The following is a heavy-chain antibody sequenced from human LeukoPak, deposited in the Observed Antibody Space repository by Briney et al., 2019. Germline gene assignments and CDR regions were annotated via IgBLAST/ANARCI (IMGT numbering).Heavy chain of an antibody. J-gene: IGHJ4*02. Sequence: NPSETLSLTCAVYGGSFSGYYWSWIRQPPGKGLEWIGEINHSGSTNYNPSLKSRVTISVDTSKNQFSLKLSSVTAADTAVYYCARGGYYLRRRYYFDYWGQGTLVTVSS. V-gene: IGHV4-34*01. D-gene: IGHD2/OR15-2a*01. CDR3: ARGGYYLRRRYYFDY. CDR1: GGSFSGYY. CDR2: INHSGST.